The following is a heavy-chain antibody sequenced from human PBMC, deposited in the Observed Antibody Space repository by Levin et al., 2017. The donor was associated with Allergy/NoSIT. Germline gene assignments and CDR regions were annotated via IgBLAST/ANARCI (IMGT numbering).Heavy chain of an antibody. CDR2: ISYDGRT. D-gene: IGHD5-12*01. CDR3: ARERGNDFVGYIDD. Sequence: GSLRLSCAVSGVSITYNDWWTWVRQSPGKGLEWIGEISYDGRTNYNPSLRGRGTLSLDKPKNQVSLRVTSVTAADTAIYFCARERGNDFVGYIDDWGQGIRVAVSS. V-gene: IGHV4-4*01. CDR1: GVSITYNDW. J-gene: IGHJ4*02.